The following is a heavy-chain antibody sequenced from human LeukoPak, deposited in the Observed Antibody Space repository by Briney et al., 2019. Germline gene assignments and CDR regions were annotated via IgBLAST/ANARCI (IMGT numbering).Heavy chain of an antibody. D-gene: IGHD3-22*01. Sequence: PGGSLRLSCAASGFTVSSNYMSWVRQAPGKGLEWVSVIYSGGSTYYADSVKGRFTISRDNSKNTLYLQMNSLRAEDTAVYYCARDRYYYDSSGYYRTGYYYGMDVWGQGTTVTVSS. J-gene: IGHJ6*02. CDR2: IYSGGST. CDR1: GFTVSSNY. CDR3: ARDRYYYDSSGYYRTGYYYGMDV. V-gene: IGHV3-53*01.